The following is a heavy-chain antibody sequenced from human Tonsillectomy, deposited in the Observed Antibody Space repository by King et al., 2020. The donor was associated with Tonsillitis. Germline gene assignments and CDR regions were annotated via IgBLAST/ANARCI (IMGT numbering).Heavy chain of an antibody. CDR3: TKAGTYYSLV. D-gene: IGHD1-26*01. CDR2: IKSNSDGGTA. V-gene: IGHV3-15*01. CDR1: GFIFADAW. Sequence: DVQLVESGGDLVKPGGSLTLSCAASGFIFADAWMTWIRQAPGRGLEWVGRIKSNSDGGTAVYAAPVRGRFTISRDDSTSTMFLQMTSLRAEDTGMYYCTKAGTYYSLVWGLGTMVAV. J-gene: IGHJ4*02.